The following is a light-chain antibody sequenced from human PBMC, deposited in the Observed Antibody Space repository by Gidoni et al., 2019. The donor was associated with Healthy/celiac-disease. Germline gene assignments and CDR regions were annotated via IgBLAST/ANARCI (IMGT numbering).Light chain of an antibody. CDR2: WAS. CDR3: QQYYSTLWT. V-gene: IGKV4-1*01. Sequence: DIVMTQSPDSLAVSLGERATINCKSSQSVLYSSNNNNYLAWYQQKPGHPPKLLIYWASTRESGVPDRFSGSGSGTDFTLTISSLQAEDVAVYYCQQYYSTLWTFGQGTKVEIK. J-gene: IGKJ1*01. CDR1: QSVLYSSNNNNY.